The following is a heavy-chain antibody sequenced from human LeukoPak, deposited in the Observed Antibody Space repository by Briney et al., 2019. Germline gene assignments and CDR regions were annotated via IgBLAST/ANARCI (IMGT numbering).Heavy chain of an antibody. V-gene: IGHV1-2*02. CDR1: GYTFTGYY. D-gene: IGHD6-19*01. CDR2: INPNSGAT. J-gene: IGHJ4*02. Sequence: ASVKVSCKASGYTFTGYYLHWVRQAPGQGLEWMGWINPNSGATNYAQKFQGRVTVTRDTSISTAYMELSRLRSDDTAVYYCARVHNSGWFGYFEYWGQGTLVTVSS. CDR3: ARVHNSGWFGYFEY.